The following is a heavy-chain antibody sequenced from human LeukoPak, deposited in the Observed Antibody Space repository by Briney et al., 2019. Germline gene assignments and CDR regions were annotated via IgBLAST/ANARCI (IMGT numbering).Heavy chain of an antibody. J-gene: IGHJ3*01. D-gene: IGHD2-21*01. CDR1: GYLFTNYW. V-gene: IGHV5-51*01. CDR3: ARPYAYGEDAFDV. Sequence: GASLQISCQGSGYLFTNYWIGWVRQMPGKGLEWMGIIYPIDSDTRYSPSFRGQFTFSADKYIRTAYLHSSSLKASDTAMYYWARPYAYGEDAFDVWGQGTMVTVSS. CDR2: IYPIDSDT.